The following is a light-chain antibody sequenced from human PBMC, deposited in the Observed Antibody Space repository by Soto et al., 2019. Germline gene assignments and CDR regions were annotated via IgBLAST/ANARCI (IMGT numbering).Light chain of an antibody. CDR3: AAWDDSLSGL. V-gene: IGLV1-47*01. Sequence: QPVLTQPPSASGTPGQRVTISCSGSSSNIGSNYVYWYQQLPGTAPKLLIYRYNQRPSGVPDRFSGSKSGTSASLAISGLRSEDEADYYCAAWDDSLSGLFGGGTKLTVL. J-gene: IGLJ2*01. CDR1: SSNIGSNY. CDR2: RYN.